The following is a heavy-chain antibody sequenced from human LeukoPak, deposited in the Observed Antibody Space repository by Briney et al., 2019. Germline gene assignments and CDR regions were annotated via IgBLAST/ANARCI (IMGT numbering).Heavy chain of an antibody. CDR3: ARSTRGDFDH. CDR1: GFTFSSYE. D-gene: IGHD2-2*01. V-gene: IGHV3-48*03. CDR2: ISSSGTTV. J-gene: IGHJ4*02. Sequence: GGSLTLSCAASGFTFSSYEMNWVRQAPGKGLDWVSYISSSGTTVYYADSVEGRFTISRDNAKNSLYLHMHSLRDDDTAVYYCARSTRGDFDHWGEGTLVTVSS.